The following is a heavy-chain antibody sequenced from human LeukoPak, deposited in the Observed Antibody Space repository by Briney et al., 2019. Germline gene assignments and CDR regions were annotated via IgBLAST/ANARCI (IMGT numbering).Heavy chain of an antibody. Sequence: PSETLSLTCAVYGGSFTGYYWSWIRQPPGKGLEWIGEINHSGSTNYNPSLKSRVTISVDTSKNQFSLKLSSVTAADTAVYYCAIDATDFWSGTNWFDPWGQGTLVTVSS. CDR1: GGSFTGYY. V-gene: IGHV4-34*01. CDR3: AIDATDFWSGTNWFDP. CDR2: INHSGST. J-gene: IGHJ5*02. D-gene: IGHD3-3*01.